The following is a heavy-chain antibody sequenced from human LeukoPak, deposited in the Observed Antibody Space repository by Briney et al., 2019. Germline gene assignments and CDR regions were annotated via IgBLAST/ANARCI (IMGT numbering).Heavy chain of an antibody. CDR2: ISAYNGNT. V-gene: IGHV1-18*01. Sequence: ASVKVSCKASGYTFTSYGISWVRQAPGQGLEWMGWISAYNGNTNYAQKLQGRVTMTTDTSTITAYMELRSLRSDDTAVYYCARVYSSSWLHYYYYMDVWGKGTTVTVSS. D-gene: IGHD6-13*01. J-gene: IGHJ6*03. CDR3: ARVYSSSWLHYYYYMDV. CDR1: GYTFTSYG.